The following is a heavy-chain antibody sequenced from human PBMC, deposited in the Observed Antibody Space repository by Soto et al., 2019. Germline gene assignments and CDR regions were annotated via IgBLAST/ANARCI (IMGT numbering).Heavy chain of an antibody. Sequence: QVQLVQSGAEVKKPGSSVKVSCKASGGTFSSYAISWVRQAPGQGLELMGGIIPIFGTANYAQKFQGRVTITADESTSTAYMELSSLRSEDTAVYYCARGTVAGISGLPAPLGAWGQGTLVTVSS. CDR2: IIPIFGTA. J-gene: IGHJ5*02. D-gene: IGHD6-19*01. V-gene: IGHV1-69*01. CDR1: GGTFSSYA. CDR3: ARGTVAGISGLPAPLGA.